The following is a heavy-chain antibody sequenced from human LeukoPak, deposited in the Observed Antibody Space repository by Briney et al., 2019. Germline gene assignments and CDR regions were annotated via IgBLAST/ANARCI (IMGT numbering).Heavy chain of an antibody. D-gene: IGHD3-22*01. J-gene: IGHJ4*02. CDR1: GLTVSSNY. CDR3: AKGTDYYDSSGYSYFAY. Sequence: GGSLRLSCAVSGLTVSSNYMSWVRQAPGKGLEWVSVIYSGGSTYYADSVKGRFTISRDNSKNTLYLQINSLRADDTAVYYCAKGTDYYDSSGYSYFAYWGQGTLVTVSS. V-gene: IGHV3-53*01. CDR2: IYSGGST.